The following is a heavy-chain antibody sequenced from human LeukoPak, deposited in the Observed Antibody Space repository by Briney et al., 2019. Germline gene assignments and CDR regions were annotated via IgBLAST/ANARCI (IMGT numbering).Heavy chain of an antibody. J-gene: IGHJ6*03. CDR3: ARGTQDYTNYRRYYYYMDV. V-gene: IGHV4-59*13. D-gene: IGHD4-11*01. CDR1: GASMSGYY. Sequence: SETLSLTCSVSGASMSGYYWSWVRQSPGGGLEWIGSIHYSGTTNYNPSVETRVTVSVDSAKIQFSLRLSSVTAADTAVYYCARGTQDYTNYRRYYYYMDVWGKGTPVTVSS. CDR2: IHYSGTT.